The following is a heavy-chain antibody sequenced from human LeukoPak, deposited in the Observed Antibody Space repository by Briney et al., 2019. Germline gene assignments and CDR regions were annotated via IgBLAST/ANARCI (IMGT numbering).Heavy chain of an antibody. J-gene: IGHJ5*02. Sequence: LRLSCAASGFTFSSYSMNWVRQAPGKGLEWIGYIYHSGSTYYNPSLKSRVTISVDRSKNQFSLKLSSVTAADTAVYYCARGAYYYDSSGYRNYWFDPWGQGTLVTVSS. V-gene: IGHV4-30-2*01. D-gene: IGHD3-22*01. CDR3: ARGAYYYDSSGYRNYWFDP. CDR1: GFTFSSYS. CDR2: IYHSGST.